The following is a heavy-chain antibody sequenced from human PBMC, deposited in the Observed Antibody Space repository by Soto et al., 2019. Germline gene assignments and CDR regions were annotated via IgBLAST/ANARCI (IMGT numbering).Heavy chain of an antibody. CDR3: ATKGGGRTVTTYYYYYGMDV. J-gene: IGHJ6*02. V-gene: IGHV3-30-3*01. CDR1: GFTFSSYA. D-gene: IGHD4-17*01. CDR2: ISYDGSNK. Sequence: QVQLVESGGGVVQPGRSLRLSCAASGFTFSSYAMHWVRQAPGKGLEWVAVISYDGSNKYYADSVKGRFTISRDNSKNTLYLQMNSLRAEDTAVYYCATKGGGRTVTTYYYYYGMDVWGQGTTVTVSS.